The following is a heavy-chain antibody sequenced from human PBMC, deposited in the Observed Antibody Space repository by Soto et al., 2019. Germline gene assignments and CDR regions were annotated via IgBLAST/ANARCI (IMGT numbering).Heavy chain of an antibody. Sequence: EVQLVESGGDLEQPGGSLRLSCEASGFTFNTYSMNWVRQAPGKGLEWVAYISSSTTIIYYADSVKGRFTVSRDNAKNSLFLQMNSLRDEDTDVYYCAIRRDYYDSTGNWYFDLWGRGTRVTVSS. CDR3: AIRRDYYDSTGNWYFDL. V-gene: IGHV3-48*02. J-gene: IGHJ2*01. CDR1: GFTFNTYS. D-gene: IGHD3-22*01. CDR2: ISSSTTII.